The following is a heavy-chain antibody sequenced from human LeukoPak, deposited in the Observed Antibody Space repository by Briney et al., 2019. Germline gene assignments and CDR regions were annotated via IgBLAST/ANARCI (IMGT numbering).Heavy chain of an antibody. Sequence: QPGGSLRLSCAASGFTFSSYGMHWVRQAPGKGLEWVAFIRYDGSNKYYADSVKGRFTVSRDGSKNTLLLQMNSLRADDTAMYYCARAYSSGWSLPFDSWGQGTLVTVSS. CDR3: ARAYSSGWSLPFDS. CDR1: GFTFSSYG. CDR2: IRYDGSNK. V-gene: IGHV3-30*02. D-gene: IGHD6-19*01. J-gene: IGHJ4*02.